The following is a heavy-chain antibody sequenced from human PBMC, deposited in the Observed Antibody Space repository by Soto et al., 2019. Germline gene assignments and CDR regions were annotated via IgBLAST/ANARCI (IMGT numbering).Heavy chain of an antibody. CDR3: ARDCRGGSCCPDMDF. CDR2: VSISGCV. CDR1: GFTFNSYT. Sequence: PGGSLRLSCTASGFTFNSYTINWVRHGPGNRRGSLSSVSISGCVFYTDYMRGRLTTSRDNAENAVYMHVNYWRGEETAFCFCARDCRGGSCCPDMDFWGQGTTVTVSS. V-gene: IGHV3-21*01. J-gene: IGHJ6*02. D-gene: IGHD2-15*01.